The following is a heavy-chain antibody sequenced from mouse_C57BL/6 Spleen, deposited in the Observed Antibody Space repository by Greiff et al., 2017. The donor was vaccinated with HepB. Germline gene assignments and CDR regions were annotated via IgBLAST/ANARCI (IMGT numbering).Heavy chain of an antibody. J-gene: IGHJ4*01. CDR3: AKGGDVNYVDY. Sequence: QVQLQQPGAELVMPGASVKLSCKASGYTFTSYWMHWVKQRPGQGLEWIGEIDPSDSYTNYNQKFKGKSTLTVDKSSSTAYMQLSSLTSEDSAVYFCAKGGDVNYVDYWGQGTSVTVSS. D-gene: IGHD2-1*01. CDR2: IDPSDSYT. V-gene: IGHV1-69*01. CDR1: GYTFTSYW.